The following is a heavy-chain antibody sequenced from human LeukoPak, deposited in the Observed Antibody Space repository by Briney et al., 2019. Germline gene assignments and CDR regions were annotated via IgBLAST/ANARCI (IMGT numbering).Heavy chain of an antibody. V-gene: IGHV4-59*01. J-gene: IGHJ4*02. CDR3: ARTKWDHYYFDY. Sequence: LSETLSLTCTVSGDSISSYYWSWIRQPPGKGLEWIGYISYSGSTNYNPSLKSRVTISIDTSKNQLSLKLTSVTAADTAVYYCARTKWDHYYFDYWGQGTLVTVSS. D-gene: IGHD1-26*01. CDR1: GDSISSYY. CDR2: ISYSGST.